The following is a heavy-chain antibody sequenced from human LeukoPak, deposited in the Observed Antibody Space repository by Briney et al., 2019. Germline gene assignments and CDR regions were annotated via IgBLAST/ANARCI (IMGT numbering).Heavy chain of an antibody. V-gene: IGHV3-33*01. D-gene: IGHD4-17*01. Sequence: PGGSLRLSCAASGFSFSDYGMHWVRQAPGKGLEWVALIWSDGSNKYYADSVKGRFTISRDNSKNTLYVQMNSLRAEDTAVYYCARETGLRTFDYWGQGTLVTVSS. CDR1: GFSFSDYG. CDR3: ARETGLRTFDY. CDR2: IWSDGSNK. J-gene: IGHJ4*02.